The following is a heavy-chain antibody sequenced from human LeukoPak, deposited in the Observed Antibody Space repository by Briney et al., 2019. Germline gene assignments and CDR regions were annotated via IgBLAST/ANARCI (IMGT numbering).Heavy chain of an antibody. CDR2: ISGSGGST. CDR3: AKSDIVVVLGAMRYFQH. Sequence: GGSLRLSCVASGFTLSNYAMSWVGQAPGKGLEWVAVISGSGGSTYYADSAKGRFTIARDNSKNTLYLQMNSQRAEDTAVYYCAKSDIVVVLGAMRYFQHWGQGTLVTVSS. D-gene: IGHD2-2*01. V-gene: IGHV3-23*01. J-gene: IGHJ1*01. CDR1: GFTLSNYA.